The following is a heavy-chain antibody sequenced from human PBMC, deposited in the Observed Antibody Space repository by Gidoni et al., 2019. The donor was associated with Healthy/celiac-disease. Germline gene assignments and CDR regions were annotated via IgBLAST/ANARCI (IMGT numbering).Heavy chain of an antibody. D-gene: IGHD7-27*01. V-gene: IGHV3-7*01. CDR1: GFTFSSYW. CDR3: ARVGSNWGRRTNWFDP. Sequence: EVQLVESGGGLVQPGGSLRLSCAAPGFTFSSYWMSWVRQAPGKGLEWVANIKQDGSEKYYVDSVKGRFTISRDNAKNSLYLQMNSLRAEDTAVYYCARVGSNWGRRTNWFDPWGQGTLVTVSS. J-gene: IGHJ5*02. CDR2: IKQDGSEK.